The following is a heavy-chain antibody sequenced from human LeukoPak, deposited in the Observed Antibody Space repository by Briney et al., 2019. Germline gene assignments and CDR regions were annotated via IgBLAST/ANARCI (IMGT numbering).Heavy chain of an antibody. CDR3: ARDGLTSSSWYRAEFDY. J-gene: IGHJ4*02. Sequence: SETLSLTCTVSGGSISSYYWSWIRQPPGKGLEWIGYIYYSGSTNYNPSLKSRVTISVDTSKNQFSLKLSSVTAADTAVYYCARDGLTSSSWYRAEFDYWGQGTLVTVSS. CDR1: GGSISSYY. CDR2: IYYSGST. D-gene: IGHD6-13*01. V-gene: IGHV4-59*01.